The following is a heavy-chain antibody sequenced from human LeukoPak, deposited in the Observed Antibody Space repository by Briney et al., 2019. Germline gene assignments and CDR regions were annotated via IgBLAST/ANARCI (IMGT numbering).Heavy chain of an antibody. J-gene: IGHJ4*02. V-gene: IGHV5-51*01. D-gene: IGHD6-13*01. CDR3: ARLTSSWSFDY. CDR1: GYSFTNYW. Sequence: GESLKISCKGSGYSFTNYWIGLVRQMPGEGLEWMGIISPDGSDTRYSPSFQGQVTISADKSITTAYLQWSSLKASDAAMYYCARLTSSWSFDYWGQGTLVTVSS. CDR2: ISPDGSDT.